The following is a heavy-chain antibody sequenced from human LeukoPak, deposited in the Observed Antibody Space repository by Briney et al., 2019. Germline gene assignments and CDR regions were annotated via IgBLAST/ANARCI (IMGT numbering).Heavy chain of an antibody. D-gene: IGHD2-21*02. J-gene: IGHJ3*02. V-gene: IGHV4-34*01. CDR3: ARLPTGGDSAMAFDI. CDR1: GGSFSGYY. CDR2: INHSGST. Sequence: KPSETLSLTCAVYGGSFSGYYWSWIRQPPGKGLEWIGEINHSGSTNYNPSLKSRVTISVDTSKNQFSLKLSSVTAADTAVYYCARLPTGGDSAMAFDIWGQGTMVTVSS.